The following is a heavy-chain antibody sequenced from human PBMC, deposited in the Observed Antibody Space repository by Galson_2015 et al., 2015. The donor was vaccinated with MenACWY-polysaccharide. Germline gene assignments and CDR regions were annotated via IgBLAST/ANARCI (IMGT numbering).Heavy chain of an antibody. Sequence: SLRLSCAASGFSLGAWYMSWIRQAPGKGLEWLSYISKSGDSIYYGDSVKGRFAISRDNAKNSLYLQLNSLEVEDTAIYYCARGHYGLDVWGQGTQVTVSS. CDR2: ISKSGDSI. V-gene: IGHV3-11*01. J-gene: IGHJ6*02. CDR3: ARGHYGLDV. CDR1: GFSLGAWY.